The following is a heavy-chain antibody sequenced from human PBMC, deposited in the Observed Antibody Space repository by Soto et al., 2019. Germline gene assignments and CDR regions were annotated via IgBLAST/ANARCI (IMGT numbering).Heavy chain of an antibody. J-gene: IGHJ6*02. Sequence: QVQLVQSGAEVKKPGSSVKVSCKASGGTFSSYAISWVRQAPGQGLEWMGGIIPIFGTANYAQKFQGRVTITADESTSTAYMELSSLRSEDTAVYYCARCRRIAAGGYYYFGMDVWGQGTTVTGSS. V-gene: IGHV1-69*01. D-gene: IGHD6-13*01. CDR2: IIPIFGTA. CDR1: GGTFSSYA. CDR3: ARCRRIAAGGYYYFGMDV.